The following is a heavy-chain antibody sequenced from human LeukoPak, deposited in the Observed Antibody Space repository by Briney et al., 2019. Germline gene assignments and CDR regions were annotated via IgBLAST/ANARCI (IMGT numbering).Heavy chain of an antibody. CDR2: MWYDGSSK. J-gene: IGHJ4*02. CDR3: ARDIMRLPDY. CDR1: RFSFSSYG. D-gene: IGHD2-8*01. Sequence: GRSLRLSCAASRFSFSSYGMHWVRQAPGKGLEWVAVMWYDGSSKHYADSVKGRFTISRDNSKNTLYLQMKSLRVEDTAVYYCARDIMRLPDYWGQGTLVTVSS. V-gene: IGHV3-33*01.